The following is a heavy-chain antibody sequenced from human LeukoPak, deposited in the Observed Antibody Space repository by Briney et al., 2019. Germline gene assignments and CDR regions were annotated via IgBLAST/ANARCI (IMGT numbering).Heavy chain of an antibody. D-gene: IGHD3-22*01. CDR2: INPNSGGT. J-gene: IGHJ4*02. CDR1: GYTFTGYY. Sequence: ASVTVSCKASGYTFTGYYMHWVRQAPGQGLEWMGRINPNSGGTNYAQKFQGRVTMTRDTSISTAYMELSRLRSDDTAVYYCARDRGSSGYYTHFDYWGQGTLVTASS. CDR3: ARDRGSSGYYTHFDY. V-gene: IGHV1-2*06.